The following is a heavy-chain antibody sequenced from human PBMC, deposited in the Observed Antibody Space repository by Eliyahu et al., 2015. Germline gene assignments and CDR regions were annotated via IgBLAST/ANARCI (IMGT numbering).Heavy chain of an antibody. J-gene: IGHJ5*02. D-gene: IGHD1-20*01. CDR3: ATEIRITGNIDFDP. V-gene: IGHV4-39*01. Sequence: QLQLRESGPGLVKPSETLSLTCTVSGGSIRNTNYYWGWIRQPPGKGLEWIGTVYFTWAPPYNPSLKSRVTISVDTSENQFSLKLISVTAADTAVYYCATEIRITGNIDFDPWGQGTLVTVSS. CDR2: VYFTWAP. CDR1: GGSIRNTNYY.